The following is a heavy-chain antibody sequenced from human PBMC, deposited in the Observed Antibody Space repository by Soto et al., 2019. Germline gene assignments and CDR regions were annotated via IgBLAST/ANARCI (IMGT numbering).Heavy chain of an antibody. V-gene: IGHV4-34*01. CDR1: GGSFSGYY. CDR3: ARGLPYCSSTSCSTSFDY. J-gene: IGHJ4*02. CDR2: INHSGST. Sequence: SETLSLTCAVYGGSFSGYYWSWIRQPPGKGLEWIGEINHSGSTNYNPSLKSRVTISVDTSKNQFSLKLSSVTAADTAVYYCARGLPYCSSTSCSTSFDYWGQGTLVTVSS. D-gene: IGHD2-2*02.